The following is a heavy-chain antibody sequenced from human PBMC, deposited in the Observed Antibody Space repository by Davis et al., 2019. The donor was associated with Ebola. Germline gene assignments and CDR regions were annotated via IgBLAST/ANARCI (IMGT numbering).Heavy chain of an antibody. D-gene: IGHD1-1*01. CDR1: GYTFSNYA. V-gene: IGHV1-8*01. CDR2: MNPNSGDT. Sequence: AASVKVSCKASGYTFSNYAINWVRQATGQGLEWMGWMNPNSGDTSYAQKFQGRVTMTRNTSISTAYMELSSLRSEDTAVYYCAREGTGDGFIYYYGMDVWGQGTTVTVSS. CDR3: AREGTGDGFIYYYGMDV. J-gene: IGHJ6*02.